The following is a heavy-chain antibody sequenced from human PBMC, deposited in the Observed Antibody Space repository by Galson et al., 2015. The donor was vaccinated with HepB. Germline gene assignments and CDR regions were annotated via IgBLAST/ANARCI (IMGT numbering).Heavy chain of an antibody. V-gene: IGHV3-23*01. CDR3: AKVWQIAVAGTLYYFDY. J-gene: IGHJ4*02. Sequence: SLRLSCAASGFTFSSYAMSWVRQAPGKGLEWVSAISGSGGSTYYADSVKGRFTISRDNSKNTLYLQMNSLRAEDTAVYYCAKVWQIAVAGTLYYFDYWGQGTLVTVSS. D-gene: IGHD6-19*01. CDR1: GFTFSSYA. CDR2: ISGSGGST.